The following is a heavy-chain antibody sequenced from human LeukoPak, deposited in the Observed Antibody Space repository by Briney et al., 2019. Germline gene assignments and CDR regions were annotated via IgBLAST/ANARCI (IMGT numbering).Heavy chain of an antibody. J-gene: IGHJ4*02. CDR1: GYTVTIYG. D-gene: IGHD5-18*01. CDR3: ARDYTHQVEYTYGYGSDY. V-gene: IGHV1-18*01. Sequence: GASVKVSRQASGYTVTIYGISWVRQPPGQELEWMGWISTYNGNANYAQKLQGRVTMTTDTSTKTAYMELRSLRSDDTAVYYCARDYTHQVEYTYGYGSDYWGQGTLVTVSS. CDR2: ISTYNGNA.